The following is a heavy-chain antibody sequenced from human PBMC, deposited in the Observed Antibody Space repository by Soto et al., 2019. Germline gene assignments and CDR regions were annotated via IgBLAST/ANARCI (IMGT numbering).Heavy chain of an antibody. CDR2: IYYSGST. J-gene: IGHJ3*02. V-gene: IGHV4-31*03. CDR3: ARAYCGGDCYYAEAAFDI. Sequence: PSETLSLTCTVSGGSISSGGYYWSWIRQHPGKGLEWIGYIYYSGSTYYNPSLKGRVTISVDTSKNQFSLKLSSVTAADTAVYYCARAYCGGDCYYAEAAFDIWGQGTMVTVSS. D-gene: IGHD2-21*02. CDR1: GGSISSGGYY.